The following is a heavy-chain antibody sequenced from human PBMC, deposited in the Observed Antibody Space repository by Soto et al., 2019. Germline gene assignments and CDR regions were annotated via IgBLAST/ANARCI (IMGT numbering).Heavy chain of an antibody. V-gene: IGHV3-11*01. CDR3: ARDLKGSSSWYSAFDI. Sequence: GGSLRLSCAASGFTFSDYYMSWIRQAPGKGLEWVSYISGSGSTIYYADSVKGRFTISRDNAKNSLYLQMNSLRAEDTAVYYCARDLKGSSSWYSAFDIWGPGTMVTVSS. CDR1: GFTFSDYY. CDR2: ISGSGSTI. D-gene: IGHD6-13*01. J-gene: IGHJ3*02.